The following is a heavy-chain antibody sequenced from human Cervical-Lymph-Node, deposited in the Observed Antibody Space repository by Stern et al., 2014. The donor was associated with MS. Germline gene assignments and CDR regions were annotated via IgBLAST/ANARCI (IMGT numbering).Heavy chain of an antibody. CDR3: ARGVTAVTNYVPNWCFDL. CDR2: VYYSGIT. Sequence: QLQLQESGPGLVKPSETLSLTCTVSGGSITNRDYWGWIRQPPGKGLEWIGSVYYSGITYYRPSLKSRAAISIDTSRNQFFLRLPSVTATDTAVYFCARGVTAVTNYVPNWCFDLWGRGTLVTVSS. V-gene: IGHV4-39*01. J-gene: IGHJ2*01. CDR1: GGSITNRDY. D-gene: IGHD4-11*01.